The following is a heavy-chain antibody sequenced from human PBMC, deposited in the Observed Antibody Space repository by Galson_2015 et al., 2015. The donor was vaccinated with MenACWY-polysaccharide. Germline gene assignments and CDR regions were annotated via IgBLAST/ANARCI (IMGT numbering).Heavy chain of an antibody. CDR1: GFSLSTSGVG. Sequence: PALVKPTQTLTLTCTFSGFSLSTSGVGVGWIRQPPGKALEWLALIYWDDGKRYSPSLKSRLTIAKDTSKNQVVLTMTNMDPVDTATYYCAHRRIAVAGWAFDPWGQGTLVTVSS. V-gene: IGHV2-5*02. D-gene: IGHD6-19*01. CDR3: AHRRIAVAGWAFDP. J-gene: IGHJ5*02. CDR2: IYWDDGK.